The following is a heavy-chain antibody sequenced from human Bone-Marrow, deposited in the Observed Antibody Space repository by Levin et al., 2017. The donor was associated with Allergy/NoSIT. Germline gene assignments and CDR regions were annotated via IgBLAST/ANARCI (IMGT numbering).Heavy chain of an antibody. D-gene: IGHD3-22*01. Sequence: GGSLRLSCEASGFNFNKYWMAWVRRAPGKGLEWVANIKQDGGEASYADSVKGRFTISRDDAKNSLFLQMNSLRAEDTAVYYCARDNPSHYDTSGYFTSRYDHWGQGTLVTVSS. J-gene: IGHJ4*02. CDR2: IKQDGGEA. V-gene: IGHV3-7*01. CDR3: ARDNPSHYDTSGYFTSRYDH. CDR1: GFNFNKYW.